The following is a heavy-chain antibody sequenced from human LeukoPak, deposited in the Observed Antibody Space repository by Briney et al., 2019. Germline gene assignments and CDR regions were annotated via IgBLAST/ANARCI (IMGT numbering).Heavy chain of an antibody. V-gene: IGHV3-53*01. CDR1: GFSFSAYW. Sequence: PGGSLRLSCAVSGFSFSAYWMSWVRQAPGKGPEWVSIIYGGDVTYYVDSVKGRFTISRDNSKNMLYLQMNSLRVEDTAVYYCTRDSTTFQFGYWGQGTLVTVSS. CDR3: TRDSTTFQFGY. CDR2: IYGGDVT. J-gene: IGHJ4*02. D-gene: IGHD1-26*01.